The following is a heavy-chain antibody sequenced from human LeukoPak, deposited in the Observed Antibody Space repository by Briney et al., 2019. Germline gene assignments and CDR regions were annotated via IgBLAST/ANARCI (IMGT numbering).Heavy chain of an antibody. Sequence: GGSLRLSCAASGFTFSSSAMSWVRQVPGKGLEWVSGISASGGSTYYADSVRGRFTISRDNSKNTLYVQMNSLRDEDTAVYYCAKTRPLDSSSWSHGDYWGQGTLVTVSS. CDR1: GFTFSSSA. V-gene: IGHV3-23*01. CDR3: AKTRPLDSSSWSHGDY. D-gene: IGHD6-13*01. CDR2: ISASGGST. J-gene: IGHJ4*02.